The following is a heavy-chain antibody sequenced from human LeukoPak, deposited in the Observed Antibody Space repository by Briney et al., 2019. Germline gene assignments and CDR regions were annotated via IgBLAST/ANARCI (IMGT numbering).Heavy chain of an antibody. CDR1: GFTFSSYA. V-gene: IGHV3-23*01. Sequence: GGSLRLSCAASGFTFSSYAMSGVRQAPGKGREWVSAISGSGGSTYYADSVNGRFTISRDNSKNTLYLQMNSLRAEDTAVYYCAKDGDCGGDCYRYFDYWGQGTLVTVSS. J-gene: IGHJ4*02. D-gene: IGHD2-21*02. CDR2: ISGSGGST. CDR3: AKDGDCGGDCYRYFDY.